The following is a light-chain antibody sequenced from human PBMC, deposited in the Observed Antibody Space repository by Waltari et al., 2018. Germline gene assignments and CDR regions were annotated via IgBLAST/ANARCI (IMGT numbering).Light chain of an antibody. CDR1: SSDVGGYNY. J-gene: IGLJ2*01. V-gene: IGLV2-14*01. CDR3: TSKTSSSILEV. CDR2: EVS. Sequence: QSALTQPASVSGSPGQSITISCTGTSSDVGGYNYVSWYQQHPGKAPKLMIYEVSNRPSGVSNRFSGPKTGNTASLTISGLQAEDEGDYYCTSKTSSSILEVFGGGTKLTVL.